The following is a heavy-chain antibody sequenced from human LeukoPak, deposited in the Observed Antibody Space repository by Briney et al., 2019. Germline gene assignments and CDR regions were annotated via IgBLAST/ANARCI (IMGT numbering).Heavy chain of an antibody. V-gene: IGHV4-39*01. Sequence: SETLSLTCTVSGDSISSSSYYWGWIRQPPGKGLEWIGSVHHSGSTYYTPSLKSRVTISVDTSKNQFSLRLSSVTAADTAVYQCARLYYYGSGSYLSGFDIWGQGTMVTVSS. D-gene: IGHD3-10*01. CDR3: ARLYYYGSGSYLSGFDI. CDR2: VHHSGST. J-gene: IGHJ3*02. CDR1: GDSISSSSYY.